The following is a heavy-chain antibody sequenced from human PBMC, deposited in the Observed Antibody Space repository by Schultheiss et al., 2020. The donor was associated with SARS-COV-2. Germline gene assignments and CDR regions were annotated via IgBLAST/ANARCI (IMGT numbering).Heavy chain of an antibody. V-gene: IGHV1-69*13. Sequence: SVKVSCKASGYTFINYYMHWVRQAPGEGLEWMGEIIPIFGTTNYAQKFQGRVTITADESTSTAYMELSSLRSEDTAVYYCAKGITTRRFYYDMDVWGQGTTVTVSS. CDR3: AKGITTRRFYYDMDV. J-gene: IGHJ6*02. CDR2: IIPIFGTT. CDR1: GYTFINYY. D-gene: IGHD1-1*01.